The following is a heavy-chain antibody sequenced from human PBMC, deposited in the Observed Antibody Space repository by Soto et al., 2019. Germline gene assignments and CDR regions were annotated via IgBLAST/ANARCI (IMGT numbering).Heavy chain of an antibody. CDR3: VRTTIVSFLFDY. V-gene: IGHV2-26*01. CDR1: GFSLSNVRMG. Sequence: QVTLKESGPVLVKPTETLTLTCTVSGFSLSNVRMGVSWIRQPPGKALEWLAHIFSNDEKSYSTSLKSRLTLPKDTSRGQVGLTMTDMDPVDTATYYWVRTTIVSFLFDYWGQGTVVTVSS. J-gene: IGHJ4*02. D-gene: IGHD5-12*01. CDR2: IFSNDEK.